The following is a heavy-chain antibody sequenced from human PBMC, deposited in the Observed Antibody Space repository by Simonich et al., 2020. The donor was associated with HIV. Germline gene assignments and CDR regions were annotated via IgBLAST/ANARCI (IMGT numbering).Heavy chain of an antibody. D-gene: IGHD6-13*01. CDR3: ARGLFLSSWAPFHY. V-gene: IGHV4-59*08. Sequence: QVQLQESGPGLVKPSETLSLTCTVSGDTISSYYWSWILQPPGKGLEWIGHIYYTGITNYNPSLKNRFTISVDTSKNQFSLNLTSVTAADTAVYYCARGLFLSSWAPFHYWGQGTLVTVSS. J-gene: IGHJ4*02. CDR1: GDTISSYY. CDR2: IYYTGIT.